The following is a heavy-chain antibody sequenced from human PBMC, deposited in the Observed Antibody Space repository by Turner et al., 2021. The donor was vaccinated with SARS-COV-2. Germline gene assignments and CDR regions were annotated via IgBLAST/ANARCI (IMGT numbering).Heavy chain of an antibody. Sequence: QLQLQDSGPGLVKPSETLSLTCTVAGGSISSSSYSWGWIRQPPGKGLEWIGSIYYSGSTYYTPSLKSRVSISVDTSKNQFSLRLSSVTAADTAVYYCATPSVSYDSSGYFHFDLWGRGTLVTVSS. CDR2: IYYSGST. D-gene: IGHD3-22*01. CDR3: ATPSVSYDSSGYFHFDL. V-gene: IGHV4-39*01. J-gene: IGHJ2*01. CDR1: GGSISSSSYS.